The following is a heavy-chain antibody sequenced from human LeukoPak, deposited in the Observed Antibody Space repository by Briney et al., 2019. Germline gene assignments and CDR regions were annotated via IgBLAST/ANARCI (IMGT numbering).Heavy chain of an antibody. V-gene: IGHV1-18*01. CDR1: GYTFTNYA. CDR3: ATEADGSLTV. D-gene: IGHD3-10*01. J-gene: IGHJ6*04. Sequence: SVKVSCKASGYTFTNYAISWVRQAPGQGLEWMGWISAYNGNTNSEQKFQGRVTMTEDTSTDTAYMELSTLKSEDTAVYYCATEADGSLTVWGKGTMVTVSS. CDR2: ISAYNGNT.